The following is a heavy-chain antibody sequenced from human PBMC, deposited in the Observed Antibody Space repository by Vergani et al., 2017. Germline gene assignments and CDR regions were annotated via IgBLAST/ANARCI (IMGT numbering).Heavy chain of an antibody. D-gene: IGHD6-13*01. Sequence: QVQLVQSGAEVKKPGSSVKVSCKASGGTFSSYAISWVRPAPGQGLEWMGGIIPIFGTANYAQKFQGRVTITADESTSTAYMELSSLGSEDTAVDYCARSSKIMQLVNYFDYWGEGTLVTVSS. V-gene: IGHV1-69*01. CDR2: IIPIFGTA. J-gene: IGHJ4*02. CDR1: GGTFSSYA. CDR3: ARSSKIMQLVNYFDY.